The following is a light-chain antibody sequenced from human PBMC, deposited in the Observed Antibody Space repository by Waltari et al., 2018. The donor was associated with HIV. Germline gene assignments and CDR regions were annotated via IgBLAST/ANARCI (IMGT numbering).Light chain of an antibody. CDR2: RNN. CDR3: ATWDDSLSGSVL. Sequence: QSVLTQPPSASGTPGQRVTISCSGSRYNIGSNYVYWYQDLPGTAPTLLIYRNNQRPSGVPDRFSGSKSGTSASLAISGLRSEDEAAYYCATWDDSLSGSVLFGGGTKLTVL. J-gene: IGLJ2*01. CDR1: RYNIGSNY. V-gene: IGLV1-47*01.